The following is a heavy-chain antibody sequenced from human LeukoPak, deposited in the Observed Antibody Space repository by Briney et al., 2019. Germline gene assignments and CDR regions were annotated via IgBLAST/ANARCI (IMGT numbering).Heavy chain of an antibody. CDR2: INHSGST. CDR1: GGSFSGYY. CDR3: ARGHTYYYDSSGPDY. V-gene: IGHV4-34*01. D-gene: IGHD3-22*01. Sequence: PSETLSLTCAVYGGSFSGYYWSWIRQPPGKGLDWIGEINHSGSTNYNPSLKSRVTISVDTSKNQFSLKLSSVTAADTAVYYCARGHTYYYDSSGPDYWGQGTLVTVSS. J-gene: IGHJ4*02.